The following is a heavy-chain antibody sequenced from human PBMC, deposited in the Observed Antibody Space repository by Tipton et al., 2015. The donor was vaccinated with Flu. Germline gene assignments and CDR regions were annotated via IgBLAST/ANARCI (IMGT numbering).Heavy chain of an antibody. CDR3: ATYFLGY. D-gene: IGHD2/OR15-2a*01. J-gene: IGHJ4*02. CDR2: IYRDGTT. CDR1: GFTVSSSY. Sequence: SLRLSCAPSGFTVSSSYMNWVRQAPGKGLEWVSVIYRDGTTFYADSVKGRFTISRDNAKNSLYLQMNSLRAEDTAVYYCATYFLGYWGQGALVTVSS. V-gene: IGHV3-66*01.